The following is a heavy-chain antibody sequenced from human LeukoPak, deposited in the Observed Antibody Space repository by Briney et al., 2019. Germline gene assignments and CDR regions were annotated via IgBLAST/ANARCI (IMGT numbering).Heavy chain of an antibody. CDR3: ARIRPYNWNIDY. CDR1: GYTSTSYG. CDR2: ISAYNGNT. Sequence: ASVKVSCKASGYTSTSYGISWVRQAPGQGLEWMGWISAYNGNTNYAQNLQGRVTMTTDTSTSTAYMELRSLRSDDTAVYYCARIRPYNWNIDYWGQGTLVTVSS. V-gene: IGHV1-18*01. J-gene: IGHJ4*02. D-gene: IGHD1-1*01.